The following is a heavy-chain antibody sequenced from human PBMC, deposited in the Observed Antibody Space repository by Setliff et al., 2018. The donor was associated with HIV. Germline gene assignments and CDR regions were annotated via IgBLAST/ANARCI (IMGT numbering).Heavy chain of an antibody. J-gene: IGHJ4*02. CDR1: GGSLSGYH. D-gene: IGHD6-6*01. CDR2: INHSGST. CDR3: ARTYFLARRGGYFDY. Sequence: PSETLSLTCAVYGGSLSGYHWSWIRQSPEKGLEWIGEINHSGSTNYNPSLKSRVTMSVDTSKNQFSLKLSSVTAADTAVYYCARTYFLARRGGYFDYWGQGTLVTAPQ. V-gene: IGHV4-34*01.